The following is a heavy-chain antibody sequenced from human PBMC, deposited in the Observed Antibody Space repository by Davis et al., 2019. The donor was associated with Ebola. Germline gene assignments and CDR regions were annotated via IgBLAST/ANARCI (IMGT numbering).Heavy chain of an antibody. CDR3: ARGGITMMVVPRDYYYGLDV. CDR1: GYTFNSYV. J-gene: IGHJ6*02. V-gene: IGHV1-18*04. D-gene: IGHD3-22*01. CDR2: ISAYNGNT. Sequence: ASVQVSCKASGYTFNSYVISWVRQAPGHGLEWMGWISAYNGNTNYAQKLQGRVTMTTDTSTSTAHMELRSLRSDDTAVYYCARGGITMMVVPRDYYYGLDVWGQGATVTVSS.